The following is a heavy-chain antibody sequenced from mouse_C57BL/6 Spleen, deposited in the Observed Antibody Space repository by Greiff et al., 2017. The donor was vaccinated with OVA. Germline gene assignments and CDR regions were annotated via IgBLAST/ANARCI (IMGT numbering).Heavy chain of an antibody. V-gene: IGHV14-1*01. Sequence: VQLKQSGAELVRPGASVKLSCTASGFNIKDYYMHWVKQRPEQGLEWIGRIDPEDGDTEYAPKFQGKATMTADTSSNTAYLQLSSLTSEDTAVYCSAAGGARGDYWGQGTPLTVSS. J-gene: IGHJ2*01. D-gene: IGHD3-1*01. CDR2: IDPEDGDT. CDR3: AAGGARGDY. CDR1: GFNIKDYY.